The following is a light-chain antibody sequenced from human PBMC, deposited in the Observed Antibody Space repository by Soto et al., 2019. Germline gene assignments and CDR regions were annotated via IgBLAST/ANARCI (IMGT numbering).Light chain of an antibody. CDR3: LSKTSSIRYV. Sequence: QSALTQPASVSGSPGQSIAISCTGTTSDVGGYNYVSWYQQHPGKVPKLLIHEVSNRPSGVSNRFSGSKSGNTASLTISGLQAEDEADYSFLSKTSSIRYVFGPRRKLTXL. CDR1: TSDVGGYNY. V-gene: IGLV2-14*01. CDR2: EVS. J-gene: IGLJ1*01.